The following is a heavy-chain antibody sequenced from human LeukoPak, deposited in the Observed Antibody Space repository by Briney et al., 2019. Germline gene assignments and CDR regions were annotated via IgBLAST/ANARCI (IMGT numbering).Heavy chain of an antibody. D-gene: IGHD2-2*01. Sequence: PSETLSLTCAVYGGSFSGYYWSWIRQPPGKGLEWIGEINHSGSTNYNPSLKSRVTISVDTSKNQFSLKLSSVTAADTAVYYCARGLPKVVPAARFGFDPWGQGTLVTVSS. CDR1: GGSFSGYY. J-gene: IGHJ5*02. CDR2: INHSGST. CDR3: ARGLPKVVPAARFGFDP. V-gene: IGHV4-34*01.